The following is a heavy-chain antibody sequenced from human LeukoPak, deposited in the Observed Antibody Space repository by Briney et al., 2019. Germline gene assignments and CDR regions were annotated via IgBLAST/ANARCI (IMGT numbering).Heavy chain of an antibody. Sequence: PGGSLRLSCAASGFTFSSYAMHWVRQAPGKGLEWVAVISYDGSNKYYADFVKGRFTISRDNSKNTLYLQMNSLRAEDTAVYYCARDFNGSGYYYLYYYYGMDVWGQGTTVTISS. V-gene: IGHV3-30-3*01. CDR2: ISYDGSNK. J-gene: IGHJ6*02. CDR3: ARDFNGSGYYYLYYYYGMDV. CDR1: GFTFSSYA. D-gene: IGHD3-22*01.